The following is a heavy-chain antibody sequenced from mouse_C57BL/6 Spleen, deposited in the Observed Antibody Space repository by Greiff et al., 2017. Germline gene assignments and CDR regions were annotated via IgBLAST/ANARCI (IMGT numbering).Heavy chain of an antibody. J-gene: IGHJ2*01. D-gene: IGHD2-2*01. V-gene: IGHV1-63*01. CDR3: ARSSIYYGYDY. CDR2: IYPGGGYT. CDR1: GYTFTNYW. Sequence: VQLQESGAELVRPGTSVKMSCKASGYTFTNYWIGWAKQRPGHGLEWIGDIYPGGGYTNYNEKFKGKATLTADKSSSTAYMQFSSLTSEDSAIYYCARSSIYYGYDYWGQGTTLTVSS.